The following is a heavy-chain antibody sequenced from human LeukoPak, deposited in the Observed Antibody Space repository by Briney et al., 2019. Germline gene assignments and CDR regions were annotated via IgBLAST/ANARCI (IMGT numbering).Heavy chain of an antibody. V-gene: IGHV4-34*01. J-gene: IGHJ3*02. CDR1: GFTFSDYY. CDR3: ARDGLLLPDAFDI. D-gene: IGHD3-22*01. Sequence: LRLSCAASGFTFSDYYMSWIRQPPGKGLEWIGEINHSGSTNYNPSLKSRVTISVDTSKNQFSLKLSSVTAADTAVYYCARDGLLLPDAFDIWGQGTMVTVSS. CDR2: INHSGST.